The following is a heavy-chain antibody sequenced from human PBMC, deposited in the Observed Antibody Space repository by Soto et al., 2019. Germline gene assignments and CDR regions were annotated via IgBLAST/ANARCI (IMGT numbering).Heavy chain of an antibody. V-gene: IGHV3-74*01. CDR3: ARDVSNSVDY. CDR1: GFTFSSYW. CDR2: IGSNGRST. Sequence: PGGSLRLSCAASGFTFSSYWMHWVRQVPGKGLVWVSRIGSNGRSTNYADSVKGRFTISRDNAKNTLFLQMNSLRAEDTAVYYCARDVSNSVDYWGQGPLVTVSS. D-gene: IGHD4-4*01. J-gene: IGHJ4*02.